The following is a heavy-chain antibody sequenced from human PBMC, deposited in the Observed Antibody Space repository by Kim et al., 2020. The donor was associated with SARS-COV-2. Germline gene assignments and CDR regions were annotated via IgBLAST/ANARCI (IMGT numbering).Heavy chain of an antibody. J-gene: IGHJ4*02. V-gene: IGHV3-7*03. CDR1: GFTFSSYW. CDR3: ARDLGSSSSGGALDYFDY. D-gene: IGHD6-6*01. Sequence: GGSLRLSCAASGFTFSSYWMSWVRQAPGKGLEWVANIKQDGSEKYYVDSVKGRFTISRDNAKNSLYLQMNSLRAEDTAVYYCARDLGSSSSGGALDYFDYWGQGTLVTVSS. CDR2: IKQDGSEK.